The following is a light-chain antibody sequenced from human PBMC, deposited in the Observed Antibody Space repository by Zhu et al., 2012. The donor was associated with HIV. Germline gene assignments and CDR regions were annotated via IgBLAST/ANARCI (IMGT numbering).Light chain of an antibody. J-gene: IGKJ2*01. CDR1: QGIGND. V-gene: IGKV1-6*01. CDR3: QQYYTPSYT. CDR2: AAS. Sequence: AIQMTQSPSSLSASVGDRVTITCRASQGIGNDLGWYQHKAGKAPKLLIYAASTLQSGVPSRFSGSGSGTDFTLTISSLQPEDFATYSCQQYYTPSYTFGQGTKLQIK.